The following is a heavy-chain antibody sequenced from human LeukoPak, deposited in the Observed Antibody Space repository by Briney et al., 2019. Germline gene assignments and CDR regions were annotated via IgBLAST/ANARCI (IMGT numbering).Heavy chain of an antibody. D-gene: IGHD6-19*01. V-gene: IGHV1-18*01. CDR1: GYTFTSYG. J-gene: IGHJ3*02. Sequence: AAVKVSCKASGYTFTSYGIGWVRQAPGQGLEWMGWISAYNGNTNYVQKLQGRVTMTTDTSTSTAYMELRSLRSDDTGVYYCARAAVARSAFDIWGQGTMVTVSS. CDR3: ARAAVARSAFDI. CDR2: ISAYNGNT.